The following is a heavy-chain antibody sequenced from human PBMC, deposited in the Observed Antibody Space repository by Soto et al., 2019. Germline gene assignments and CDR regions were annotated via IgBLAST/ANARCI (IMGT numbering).Heavy chain of an antibody. Sequence: QVQLVESGGGVVQPGRSLRLSCAVSGVTFSRYGMHWVRQAPGKGLAWVAVISEDGSTEYYADSVKGRFIISSDNSKNTLYLQVNSLRADDTAWYCCAKEGGTVESTMKYRYDCWGQGTLVTVSS. CDR2: ISEDGSTE. V-gene: IGHV3-30*18. CDR1: GVTFSRYG. CDR3: AKEGGTVESTMKYRYDC. J-gene: IGHJ4*02. D-gene: IGHD1-26*01.